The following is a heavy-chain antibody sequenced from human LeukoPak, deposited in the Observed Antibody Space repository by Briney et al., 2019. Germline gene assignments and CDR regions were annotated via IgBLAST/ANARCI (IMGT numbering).Heavy chain of an antibody. CDR2: IYSGGST. CDR3: AKAFGTNGYFQLPIDF. J-gene: IGHJ4*02. D-gene: IGHD2-8*01. V-gene: IGHV3-53*01. CDR1: GFTVSSNY. Sequence: PGGSLRLSCAASGFTVSSNYMSWVRQAPGKGLEWVSVIYSGGSTYYADSVKGRFSISRDNSKNILYLLLNSLRVEDTALYYCAKAFGTNGYFQLPIDFWGQGTLVTVSS.